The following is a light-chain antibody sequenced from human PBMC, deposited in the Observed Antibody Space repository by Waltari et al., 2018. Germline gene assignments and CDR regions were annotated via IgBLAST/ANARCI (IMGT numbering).Light chain of an antibody. Sequence: EIVLTQSPATLSLSPGERATLSCRASQSVSSYLAWYQQKPGQAPRLLIYDASNRATGIPARFSGSGSGTDFTLTISSLEPEDFAVYYCQQSYVTPRTFGQGTKLDIK. CDR3: QQSYVTPRT. CDR2: DAS. V-gene: IGKV3-11*01. CDR1: QSVSSY. J-gene: IGKJ2*01.